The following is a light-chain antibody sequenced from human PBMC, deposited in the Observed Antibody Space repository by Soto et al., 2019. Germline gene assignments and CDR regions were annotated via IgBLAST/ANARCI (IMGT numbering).Light chain of an antibody. CDR1: QSISTY. J-gene: IGKJ3*01. CDR2: EAS. V-gene: IGKV1-39*01. Sequence: EIQMTQSPSSLSASVGDRVTISCRASQSISTYLNWYQQKPGKAPKLLIYEASNLQSGVPSRFSGTGSETDFTLTISSLQPEDFATYYCQQSYSTLFSFGPGTKVDVK. CDR3: QQSYSTLFS.